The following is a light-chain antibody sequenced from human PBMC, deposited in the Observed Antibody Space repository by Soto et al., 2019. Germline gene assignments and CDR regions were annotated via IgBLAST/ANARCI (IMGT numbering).Light chain of an antibody. V-gene: IGLV2-11*01. J-gene: IGLJ1*01. CDR3: SSFTGSNTLYV. CDR1: RSDVGGYKY. CDR2: DVA. Sequence: QSALTQPRSVSGSPGQSVTISCTGSRSDVGGYKYVSWYQQFPGKAPKLIIYDVAKRPSGVPGRFSGSKSGNTASLTISGLQAEDEADYYCSSFTGSNTLYVFGSGTKLTVL.